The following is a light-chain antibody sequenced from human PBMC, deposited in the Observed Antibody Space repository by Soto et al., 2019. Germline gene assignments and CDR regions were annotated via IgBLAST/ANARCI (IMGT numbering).Light chain of an antibody. CDR1: QSVSSN. Sequence: EIVMTQSPATLSVSPGERATLSCRASQSVSSNLAWYQQKPGQAPRLLIYGASTRATGIPARFSGSGSRTEFTLTISSLQSEDFALYYCQQYNNWPITFGQGTRLEI. CDR3: QQYNNWPIT. V-gene: IGKV3-15*01. CDR2: GAS. J-gene: IGKJ5*01.